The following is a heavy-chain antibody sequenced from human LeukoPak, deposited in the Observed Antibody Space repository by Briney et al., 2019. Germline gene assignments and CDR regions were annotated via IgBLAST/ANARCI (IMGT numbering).Heavy chain of an antibody. V-gene: IGHV3-53*01. CDR2: IYSGGST. J-gene: IGHJ3*02. CDR3: ARDSSYYYDSRGAFDI. CDR1: GFSVNTNY. D-gene: IGHD3-22*01. Sequence: GGSLRLSCAASGFSVNTNYMSWVRQAPGKGLEWVSVIYSGGSTYYADSVKGRFTISRDNSKNTLYLQMNSLRAEDTAVYYCARDSSYYYDSRGAFDIWGQGTMVTVSS.